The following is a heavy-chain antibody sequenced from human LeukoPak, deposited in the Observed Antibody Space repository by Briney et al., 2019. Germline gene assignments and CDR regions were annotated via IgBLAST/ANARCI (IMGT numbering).Heavy chain of an antibody. CDR3: ARVLYSYGSNYFDY. D-gene: IGHD5-18*01. CDR2: ISSSSSTI. CDR1: GFTFSSYS. V-gene: IGHV3-48*01. Sequence: AGGSLRLSCAASGFTFSSYSMTWVRQAPGKGLEWVSYISSSSSTIYYADSVKGRFTISRGNAKNSLYLQMNSLRAEDTAVYYCARVLYSYGSNYFDYWGQGTLVTVSS. J-gene: IGHJ4*02.